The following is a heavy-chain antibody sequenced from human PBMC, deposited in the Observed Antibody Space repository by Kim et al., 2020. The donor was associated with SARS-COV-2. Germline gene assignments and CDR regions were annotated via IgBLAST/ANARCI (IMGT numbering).Heavy chain of an antibody. CDR1: GGSISSSSYY. V-gene: IGHV4-39*02. Sequence: SETLSLTCTVSGGSISSSSYYWGWIRQPPGKGLEWIGSIYYSGSTYYNPSLKSRVTISVDTSKNQFSLKLSSVTAADTAVYYCARDIRGALRGIVVVPAATFDPGAQGTLVTVSS. J-gene: IGHJ5*02. CDR2: IYYSGST. CDR3: ARDIRGALRGIVVVPAATFDP. D-gene: IGHD2-2*01.